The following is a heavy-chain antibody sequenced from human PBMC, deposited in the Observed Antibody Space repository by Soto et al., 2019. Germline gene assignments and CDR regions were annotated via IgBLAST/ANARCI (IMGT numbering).Heavy chain of an antibody. CDR3: ASRYGGNLHY. CDR1: GGSISSYY. D-gene: IGHD1-1*01. V-gene: IGHV4-59*08. Sequence: QVQLQELGPGLVKPSETLSLTCTVSGGSISSYYWSWIRQPPGKGLEWIGYIYYSGSTNYNPSLKRRVTIAVDTPRNQFSLELGSAPAADTAVYYCASRYGGNLHYWGQGTLVTVSS. CDR2: IYYSGST. J-gene: IGHJ4*02.